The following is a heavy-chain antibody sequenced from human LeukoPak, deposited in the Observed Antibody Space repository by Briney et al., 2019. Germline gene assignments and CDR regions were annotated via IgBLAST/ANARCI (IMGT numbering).Heavy chain of an antibody. CDR3: ARASEEYYYYGMDV. V-gene: IGHV1-3*01. Sequence: ASVKVSCKASGYTFTSYGISWVRQTPGQRLEWMGWINAGNGNTKYSQKFQGRVTVTRDTSASTAYMELSSLRSEDTAVYYCARASEEYYYYGMDVWGQGTTVTVSS. CDR2: INAGNGNT. CDR1: GYTFTSYG. J-gene: IGHJ6*02.